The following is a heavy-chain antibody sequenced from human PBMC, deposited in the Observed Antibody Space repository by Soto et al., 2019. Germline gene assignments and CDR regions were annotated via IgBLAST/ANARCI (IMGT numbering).Heavy chain of an antibody. CDR2: LAPFSGDG. CDR1: GNTFSYRY. CDR3: ASGGAGSGPFTWELPDH. Sequence: QLQLVQFGAEVTKTGSSVTVSCQALGNTFSYRYLHWVRQAPGQALEWMGWLAPFSGDGHYAQKFQVRVTLTRDRSINTAYMRMSSLRSEDTAIYFCASGGAGSGPFTWELPDHWGQGTLVTVSS. J-gene: IGHJ4*02. D-gene: IGHD1-26*01. V-gene: IGHV1-45*02.